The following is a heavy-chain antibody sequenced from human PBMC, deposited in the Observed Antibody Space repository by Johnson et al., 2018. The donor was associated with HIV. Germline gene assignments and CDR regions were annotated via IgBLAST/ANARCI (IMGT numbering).Heavy chain of an antibody. CDR2: IAFSGNI. D-gene: IGHD3-10*01. V-gene: IGHV3-13*01. CDR3: AKGMGLSIGELSDAFHF. J-gene: IGHJ3*01. CDR1: EFTFSNHD. Sequence: VQLVESGGGLVQPGGSLRLSCAASEFTFSNHDMHWVRQTTGKGLEWVSGIAFSGNINQSESVKGRFTISRENAKNSLYLQLNSLRPEDTAVYYCAKGMGLSIGELSDAFHFWGLGTVVTVSS.